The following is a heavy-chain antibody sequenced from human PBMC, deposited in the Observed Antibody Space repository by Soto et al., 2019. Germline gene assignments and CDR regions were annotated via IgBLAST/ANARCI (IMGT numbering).Heavy chain of an antibody. J-gene: IGHJ4*02. CDR1: GGTFSNYA. V-gene: IGHV1-69*01. Sequence: QVQLVQSGAEVKKPGSSVKVSCKASGGTFSNYAIDWVRQAPGQGLEWMGGIIPIFGAANYAQKFQGRITITADESTSTAYMELRSLRSEDTAVYYCARGVHYDSSGYYYFYWGQGTLVTVSS. CDR3: ARGVHYDSSGYYYFY. D-gene: IGHD3-22*01. CDR2: IIPIFGAA.